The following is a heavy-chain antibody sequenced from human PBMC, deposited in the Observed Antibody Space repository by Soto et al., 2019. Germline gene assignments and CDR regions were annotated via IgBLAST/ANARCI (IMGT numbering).Heavy chain of an antibody. CDR1: GGSISSYY. J-gene: IGHJ5*02. Sequence: ETLSLTCPVSGGSISSYYWSWIRQPPGKGLEWIGYIYYSGSTNYNPSLKSRVTISVDTSKNQFSLKLSSVTAADTAVYYCARDRGGPFDPWGQGTLVTVSS. V-gene: IGHV4-59*01. CDR2: IYYSGST. CDR3: ARDRGGPFDP.